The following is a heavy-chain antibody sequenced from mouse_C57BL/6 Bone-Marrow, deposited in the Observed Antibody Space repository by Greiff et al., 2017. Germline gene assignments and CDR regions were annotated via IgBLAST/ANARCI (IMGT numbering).Heavy chain of an antibody. Sequence: QVQLQQPGAELVKPGASVKLSCKASGYTFTSYWMQWVKQRPGQGLEWIGEIDPSDSYTNYNQKFKGKATLTVDTSSSTAYMQLSSLPSEDSAVYNCVREGYGSTFDVWGTGTTVTVSP. D-gene: IGHD1-1*01. J-gene: IGHJ1*03. CDR1: GYTFTSYW. CDR3: VREGYGSTFDV. V-gene: IGHV1-50*01. CDR2: IDPSDSYT.